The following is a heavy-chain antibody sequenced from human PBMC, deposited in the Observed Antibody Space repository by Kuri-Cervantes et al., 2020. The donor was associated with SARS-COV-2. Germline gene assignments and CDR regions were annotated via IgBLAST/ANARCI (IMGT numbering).Heavy chain of an antibody. V-gene: IGHV4-34*01. CDR2: INHSGST. CDR1: GDSINNYNYY. Sequence: LETLSLTCAVSGDSINNYNYYWSWIRQPPGKGLEWIGEINHSGSTNYNPSLKSRVTVSVDTSKNQFSLKLSSVTAADTAVYYCARVQQDIVVVPAAHGFDPWGQGTLVTVSS. J-gene: IGHJ5*02. CDR3: ARVQQDIVVVPAAHGFDP. D-gene: IGHD2-2*01.